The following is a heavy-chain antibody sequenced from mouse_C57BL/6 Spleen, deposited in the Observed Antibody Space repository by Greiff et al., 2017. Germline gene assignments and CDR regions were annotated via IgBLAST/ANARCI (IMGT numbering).Heavy chain of an antibody. CDR2: IYPSDSET. CDR1: GYTFTSYW. J-gene: IGHJ1*03. CDR3: ARELPWYFDV. V-gene: IGHV1-61*01. Sequence: QVQLQQPGAELVRPGSSVKLSCKASGYTFTSYWMDWVKQRPGPGLEWIGNIYPSDSETHYNQKFKDKATLTVDKSSSTAFMQLSSLTSEDAAVYYCARELPWYFDVWGTGTTVTVSS. D-gene: IGHD1-3*01.